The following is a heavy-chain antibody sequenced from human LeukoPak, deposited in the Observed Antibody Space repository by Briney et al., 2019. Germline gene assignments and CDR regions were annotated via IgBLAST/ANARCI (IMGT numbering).Heavy chain of an antibody. V-gene: IGHV3-21*01. CDR1: GFTFSSYS. Sequence: GGSLRLSCAASGFTFSSYSMNWVRQAPGKGLEWVSSISSSSSYIYYADSVKGRFTISRDNAKNSLYLQMNSLRAEDTAVYYCAKDREPQGFDAFDIWGQGTMVTVSS. CDR2: ISSSSSYI. CDR3: AKDREPQGFDAFDI. J-gene: IGHJ3*02.